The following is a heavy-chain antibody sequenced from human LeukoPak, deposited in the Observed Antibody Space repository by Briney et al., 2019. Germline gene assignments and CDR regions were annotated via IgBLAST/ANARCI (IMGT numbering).Heavy chain of an antibody. J-gene: IGHJ4*02. CDR1: GFTFSSYS. CDR2: ISSSSSYI. Sequence: GGSLRLSCAASGFTFSSYSMNWVRQAPGKGLEWVSSISSSSSYIYYADSVKGRFTISRDNAKNSLYLRMNSLRAEDTAVYYCARGGPYSSSSGLDYWGQGTLVTVSS. D-gene: IGHD6-6*01. CDR3: ARGGPYSSSSGLDY. V-gene: IGHV3-21*01.